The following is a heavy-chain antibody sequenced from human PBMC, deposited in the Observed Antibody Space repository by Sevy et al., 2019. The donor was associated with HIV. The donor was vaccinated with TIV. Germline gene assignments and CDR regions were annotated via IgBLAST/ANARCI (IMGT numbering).Heavy chain of an antibody. V-gene: IGHV1-2*06. Sequence: ASVKVSCKASGYTFTDNYVHWVRQAPGQGLAWMGRINPKSGGTKYAQNFQGRFTMTRDTSISTAYMEVTRLRFDDTALYYCAREVGSTYYGLIDFWGQGSLVTVSS. CDR2: INPKSGGT. CDR3: AREVGSTYYGLIDF. J-gene: IGHJ4*02. CDR1: GYTFTDNY. D-gene: IGHD1-26*01.